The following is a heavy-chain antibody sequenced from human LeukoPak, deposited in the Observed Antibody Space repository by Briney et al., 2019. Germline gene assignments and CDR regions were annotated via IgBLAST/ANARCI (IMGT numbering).Heavy chain of an antibody. CDR3: ARGEPTYYDILTGYYRWFDP. D-gene: IGHD3-9*01. CDR1: GYTFTSYG. CDR2: INPNSGGT. Sequence: ASVKVSCKASGYTFTSYGISWVRQAPGQGLEWMGWINPNSGGTNYAQKFQGRVTMTRDTSISTAYMELSRLRSDDTAVYYCARGEPTYYDILTGYYRWFDPWGQGTLVTVSS. V-gene: IGHV1-2*02. J-gene: IGHJ5*02.